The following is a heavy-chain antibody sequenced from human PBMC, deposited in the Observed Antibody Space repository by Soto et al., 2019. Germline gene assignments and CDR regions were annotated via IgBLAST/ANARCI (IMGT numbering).Heavy chain of an antibody. V-gene: IGHV1-2*02. D-gene: IGHD6-13*01. CDR1: GYTFTGYY. CDR3: ARTPTRAAAAGTLTSDFDY. J-gene: IGHJ4*02. Sequence: ASVKVSCKTSGYTFTGYYMHWVRQAPGQGLEWMGWINPNTGGTNYAQKFQGRVTMTRDTSISTAYMELSRLRSDDTAVYYCARTPTRAAAAGTLTSDFDYWGQGTLVTVSS. CDR2: INPNTGGT.